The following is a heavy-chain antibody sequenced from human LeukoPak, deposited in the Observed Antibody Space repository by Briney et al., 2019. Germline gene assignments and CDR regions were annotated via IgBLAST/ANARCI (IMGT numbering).Heavy chain of an antibody. D-gene: IGHD6-13*01. J-gene: IGHJ4*02. CDR1: GMGFSSYE. Sequence: PGGSLRLSCAASGMGFSSYEMNWVRQAPGKGLEWVSYISSGGTTIYYADSVKGRFTISRDNAKNSLYLQMNNLRAEDTAVYYCASARLYSSSWYCYFDYWGRGTLVTVSS. V-gene: IGHV3-48*03. CDR2: ISSGGTTI. CDR3: ASARLYSSSWYCYFDY.